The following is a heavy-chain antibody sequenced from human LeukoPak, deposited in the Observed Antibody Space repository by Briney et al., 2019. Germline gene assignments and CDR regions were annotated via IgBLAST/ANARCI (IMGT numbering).Heavy chain of an antibody. CDR3: ASREAGGFDY. D-gene: IGHD3-10*01. J-gene: IGHJ4*02. V-gene: IGHV5-10-1*01. CDR1: GYSFTSYW. CDR2: IDPSDSYT. Sequence: GESLRISCKGSGYSFTSYWTSWVRQMPGKGLEWTGRIDPSDSYTNYSPSFQGHVTISADKSISTAYLQWSSLKASDTAMYYCASREAGGFDYWGQGTLVTVSS.